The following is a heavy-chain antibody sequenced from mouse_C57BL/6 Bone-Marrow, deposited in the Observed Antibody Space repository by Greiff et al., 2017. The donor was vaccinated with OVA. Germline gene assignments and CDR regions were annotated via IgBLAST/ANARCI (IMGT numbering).Heavy chain of an antibody. CDR3: ARTGYDAYYYAMDY. CDR2: IYPGSGNT. V-gene: IGHV1-66*01. Sequence: VKLMESGPELVKPGASVKISCKASGYSFTSYYIHWVKQRPGQGLEWIGWIYPGSGNTKYNEKFKGKATLTADTSSSTAYMQLSSLTSEDSAVYYCARTGYDAYYYAMDYWGQGTSVTVSS. J-gene: IGHJ4*01. CDR1: GYSFTSYY. D-gene: IGHD2-2*01.